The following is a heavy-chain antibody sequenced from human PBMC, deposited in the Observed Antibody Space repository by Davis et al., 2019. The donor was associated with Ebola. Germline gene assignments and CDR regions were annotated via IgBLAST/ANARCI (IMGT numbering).Heavy chain of an antibody. CDR1: GFTFSGSA. D-gene: IGHD1-7*01. J-gene: IGHJ3*02. V-gene: IGHV3-73*01. CDR2: IRSKANSYAT. Sequence: GGSLRLSYAASGFTFSGSAMHWVRQASGKGLEWVGRIRSKANSYATAYAASVKGRFTISRDDSKNTAYLQMNSLKTEDTAVYYCTTTTDAFDIWGQGTMVTVSS. CDR3: TTTTDAFDI.